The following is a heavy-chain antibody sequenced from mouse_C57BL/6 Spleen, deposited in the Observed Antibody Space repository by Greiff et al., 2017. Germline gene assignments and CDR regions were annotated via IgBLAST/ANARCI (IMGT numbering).Heavy chain of an antibody. D-gene: IGHD2-3*01. J-gene: IGHJ3*01. CDR3: TTAGYYFP. V-gene: IGHV14-4*01. CDR2: IDPENGDT. Sequence: VQLKQSGAELVRPGASVKLSCTASGFNIKDDYMHWVKQRPEQGLEWIGWIDPENGDTEYASKFQGKATITADTSSNTAYLQLSSLTSEDTAVYYCTTAGYYFPWGQGTLVTVSA. CDR1: GFNIKDDY.